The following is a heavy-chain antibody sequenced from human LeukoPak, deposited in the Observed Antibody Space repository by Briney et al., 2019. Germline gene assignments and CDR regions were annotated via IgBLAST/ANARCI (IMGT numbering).Heavy chain of an antibody. CDR3: ARAVVVPAAITIGYAFDI. D-gene: IGHD2-2*01. J-gene: IGHJ3*02. CDR1: GGSISSYY. Sequence: SETLSLTCTVSGGSISSYYWSWIRQPPGKGLELIGYIYYSGSTNYNPSLKSRVTISVDTSKNQFSLKLSSVTAADTAVYYCARAVVVPAAITIGYAFDIWGQGTMVTVSS. CDR2: IYYSGST. V-gene: IGHV4-59*01.